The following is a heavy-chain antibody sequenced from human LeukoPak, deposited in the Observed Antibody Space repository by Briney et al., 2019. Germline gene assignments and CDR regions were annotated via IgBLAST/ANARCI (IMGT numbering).Heavy chain of an antibody. D-gene: IGHD2-2*01. V-gene: IGHV4-4*07. CDR1: GGSISSYY. Sequence: SETLSLTCTVSGGSISSYYWSWIRQPAGKGLEWIGRIYTSGSTNYNPSLKSRVTMSVDTSKNQFSLKLSSVTAADTAVYYCARGVVVPAAPYYYYYYMDVWGKGTTVTVSS. CDR3: ARGVVVPAAPYYYYYYMDV. J-gene: IGHJ6*03. CDR2: IYTSGST.